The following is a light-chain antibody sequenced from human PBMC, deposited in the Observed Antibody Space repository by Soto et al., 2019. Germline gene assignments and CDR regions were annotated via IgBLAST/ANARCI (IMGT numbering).Light chain of an antibody. CDR3: SSFTRSTTWV. J-gene: IGLJ3*02. V-gene: IGLV2-14*03. CDR1: SSDVGAYDF. Sequence: QSALTQPASVSGCPGQSITISCTGTSSDVGAYDFVSWYQQQAGKAPRLLIYDVVKRPSEVANRFSGSKSGNTASLTISGLLTEDEADYYCSSFTRSTTWVFGGGTKLTVL. CDR2: DVV.